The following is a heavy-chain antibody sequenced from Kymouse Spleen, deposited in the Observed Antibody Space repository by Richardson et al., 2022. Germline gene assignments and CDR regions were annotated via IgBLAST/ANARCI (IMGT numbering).Heavy chain of an antibody. Sequence: EVQLVESGGGLVQPGGSLKLSCAASGFTFSGSAMHWVRQASGKGLEWVGRIRSKANSYATAYAASVKGRFTISRDDSKNTAYLQMNSLKTEDTAVYYCTRRYSGSYTHYYGMDVWGQGTTVTVSS. CDR3: TRRYSGSYTHYYGMDV. D-gene: IGHD1-26*01. CDR1: GFTFSGSA. CDR2: IRSKANSYAT. V-gene: IGHV3-73*02. J-gene: IGHJ6*02.